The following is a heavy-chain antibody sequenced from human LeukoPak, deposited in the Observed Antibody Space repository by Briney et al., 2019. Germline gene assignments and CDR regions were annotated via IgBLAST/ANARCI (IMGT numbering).Heavy chain of an antibody. CDR1: GFTFSSYW. CDR2: INSDGSST. CDR3: ARGPVIVGATKY. J-gene: IGHJ4*02. V-gene: IGHV3-74*01. D-gene: IGHD1-26*01. Sequence: GGSLRLSCAASGFTFSSYWMQWVRQAQGKGLVWVSRINSDGSSTSYADSVKGRFTISRDNAKNTLYLQMNSLRAEDTAVYYCARGPVIVGATKYWGQGTLVTVSS.